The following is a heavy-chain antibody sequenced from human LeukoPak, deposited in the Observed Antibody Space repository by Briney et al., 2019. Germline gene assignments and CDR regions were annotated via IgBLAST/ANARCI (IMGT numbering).Heavy chain of an antibody. CDR2: INWNGGST. J-gene: IGHJ5*02. Sequence: PGGSLRLSCAASGFTFDDYGMSWVRHAPGKGLEWVSGINWNGGSTGYADSVKGRFTISRDNAKNSLYLQMNSLRAEDTALYHCARLPSSSSTGWFDPWGQGTLVTVSS. CDR1: GFTFDDYG. V-gene: IGHV3-20*01. CDR3: ARLPSSSSTGWFDP. D-gene: IGHD6-6*01.